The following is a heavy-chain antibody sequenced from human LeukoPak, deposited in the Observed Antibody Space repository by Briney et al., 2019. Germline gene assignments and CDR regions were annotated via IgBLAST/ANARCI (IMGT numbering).Heavy chain of an antibody. CDR3: ARANFLYCSSSTCLFDY. V-gene: IGHV1-2*02. D-gene: IGHD2-2*01. CDR1: GYTFNTYG. CDR2: INPNDGDT. Sequence: ASVKVSCKASGYTFNTYGISWVRQAPGQGLEWMGGINPNDGDTNYAQKFQGRVTMTRDTSISTAHMEVSRLRSDDTAVDYCARANFLYCSSSTCLFDYWGQGTLVTVSS. J-gene: IGHJ4*02.